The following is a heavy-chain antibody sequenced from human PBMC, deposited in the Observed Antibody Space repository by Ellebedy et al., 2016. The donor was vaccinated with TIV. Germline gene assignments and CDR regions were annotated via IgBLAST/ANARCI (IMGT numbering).Heavy chain of an antibody. CDR1: GFPFSKYW. CDR3: ARTRSSYWFLDV. D-gene: IGHD3-10*01. V-gene: IGHV3-7*03. Sequence: GESLKISCEASGFPFSKYWMSWVRQAPGKGLEWVANINEAGSATYYGDSVEGRFLISRANAKKSLSRRVNNPRDDDTAIYYCARTRSSYWFLDVWGRGTLVTVSS. CDR2: INEAGSAT. J-gene: IGHJ2*01.